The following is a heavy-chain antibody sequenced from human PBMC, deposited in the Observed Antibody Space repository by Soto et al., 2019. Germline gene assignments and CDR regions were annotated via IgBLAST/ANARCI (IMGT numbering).Heavy chain of an antibody. CDR1: GFIFDDYA. CDR3: AKDRYSSSAYYYYGMDA. V-gene: IGHV3-9*01. CDR2: ISGNSGSL. D-gene: IGHD6-6*01. Sequence: EVQLVESGGGLVQPGRSLRLSCAASGFIFDDYAMHWVRQAPVKGLEWVAVISGNSGSLGYADSVKGRFTISRDNAKNSLYLQMNRLRAEDTALYYCAKDRYSSSAYYYYGMDAWGQGTTVTVSS. J-gene: IGHJ6*02.